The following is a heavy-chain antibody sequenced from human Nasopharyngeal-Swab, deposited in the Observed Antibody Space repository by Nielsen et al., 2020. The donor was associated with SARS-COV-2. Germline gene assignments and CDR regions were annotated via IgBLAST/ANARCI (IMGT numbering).Heavy chain of an antibody. D-gene: IGHD6-13*01. CDR1: GFSFSSYS. J-gene: IGHJ4*02. CDR3: ARDPTYSSSWTYYFDY. CDR2: ISSSSSYI. V-gene: IGHV3-21*01. Sequence: GESLKISCAGSGFSFSSYSMNWVRQAPGKGLEWVSSISSSSSYIYYADSVKGRFTISRDNAKNSLYLQMNSLRTEDTAVYFCARDPTYSSSWTYYFDYWGQGTLVTVSS.